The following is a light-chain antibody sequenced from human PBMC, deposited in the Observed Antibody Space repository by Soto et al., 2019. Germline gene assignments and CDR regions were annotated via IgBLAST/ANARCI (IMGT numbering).Light chain of an antibody. CDR1: QSVYSS. CDR3: QQRGDWPLYT. CDR2: GAS. J-gene: IGKJ2*01. V-gene: IGKV3-15*01. Sequence: ETVMTQSPATLSVSPGERATLSCRASQSVYSSLAWYQQKPGQAPRLLIYGASTRATGIPARFSGSGSGTEFTLTISRLQSEDFAVYYCQQRGDWPLYTFGQGTKLEIK.